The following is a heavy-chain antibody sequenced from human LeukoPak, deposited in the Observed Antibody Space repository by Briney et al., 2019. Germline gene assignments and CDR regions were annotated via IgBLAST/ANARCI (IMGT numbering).Heavy chain of an antibody. CDR3: AKDLGTGLLFFGFDY. D-gene: IGHD2-8*02. Sequence: PGGSLRLSCAASGFTFSSYGMSWVRQAPGKGLEWVSAISGSGGSTYYADSVKGRFTISRDNSKNTLYLQMNSLRAEDTAVYYCAKDLGTGLLFFGFDYWGQGTLVTVSS. J-gene: IGHJ4*02. CDR1: GFTFSSYG. CDR2: ISGSGGST. V-gene: IGHV3-23*01.